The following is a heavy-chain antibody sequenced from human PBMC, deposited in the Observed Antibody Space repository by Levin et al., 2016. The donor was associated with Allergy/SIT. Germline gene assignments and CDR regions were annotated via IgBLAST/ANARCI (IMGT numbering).Heavy chain of an antibody. J-gene: IGHJ5*02. V-gene: IGHV4-39*01. CDR3: ARQEGVELIWFGESNWFDP. D-gene: IGHD3-10*01. CDR2: IYYTGTT. Sequence: RQAPGKGLEWIGSIYYTGTTYYKPSLKSRVTISVDTSKNQFSLKVNSVTAADTAVYYCARQEGVELIWFGESNWFDPWGQGTLVTVSS.